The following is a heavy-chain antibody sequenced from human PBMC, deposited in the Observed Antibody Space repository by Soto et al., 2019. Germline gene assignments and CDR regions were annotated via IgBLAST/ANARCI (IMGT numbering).Heavy chain of an antibody. V-gene: IGHV3-23*01. CDR3: AKVRVTTYYYYYGMDV. CDR1: GFTFSSYA. D-gene: IGHD4-17*01. J-gene: IGHJ6*02. Sequence: GGSLRLSCAASGFTFSSYAMSWVRQAPGKGLEWVSAISGSGGSTYYADSVKGRFTISRDNSKNTLYLQMNSLRAEDTAVYYCAKVRVTTYYYYYGMDVWGQGTTVTVSS. CDR2: ISGSGGST.